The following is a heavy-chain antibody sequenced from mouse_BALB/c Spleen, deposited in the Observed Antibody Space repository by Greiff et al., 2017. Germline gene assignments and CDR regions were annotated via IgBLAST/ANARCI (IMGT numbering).Heavy chain of an antibody. CDR2: ISYSGST. J-gene: IGHJ2*01. Sequence: EVQLQQSGPGLVKPSQSLSLTCTVTGYSITSDYAWNWIRQFPGNKLEWMGYISYSGSTSYNPSLKSRISITRDTSKNQFFLQLNSVTTEDTATYYCARGLYGRHWGQGTTLTVSS. V-gene: IGHV3-2*02. D-gene: IGHD1-1*02. CDR3: ARGLYGRH. CDR1: GYSITSDYA.